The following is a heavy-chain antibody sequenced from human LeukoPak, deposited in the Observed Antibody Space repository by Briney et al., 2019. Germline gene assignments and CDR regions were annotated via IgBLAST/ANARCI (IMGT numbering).Heavy chain of an antibody. V-gene: IGHV4-34*01. CDR3: ARLLIRPAWFDP. CDR2: INHSGST. CDR1: GGSFSGYY. D-gene: IGHD3-10*01. Sequence: PSETLSLTCAVYGGSFSGYYWSWIRQPPGKGLEWIGEINHSGSTNYNPSLKSRVTISVDTSKNQFSLKLSSVTAADTAVYYCARLLIRPAWFDPWGQGTLATVSS. J-gene: IGHJ5*02.